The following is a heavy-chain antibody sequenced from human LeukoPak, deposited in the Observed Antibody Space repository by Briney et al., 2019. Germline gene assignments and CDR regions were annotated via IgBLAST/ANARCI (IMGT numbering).Heavy chain of an antibody. CDR2: IRWNSGSI. J-gene: IGHJ4*02. Sequence: GGSLRLSCAASGFTFDDYAMHWLRQAPGKGLEWVSDIRWNSGSIGYADSVKGRFTISRDNAKKSLYLQMNSLRAEDTALYYCAKDMDQGAYSGPSGPFDYWGQGTLVTVSS. CDR1: GFTFDDYA. CDR3: AKDMDQGAYSGPSGPFDY. V-gene: IGHV3-9*01. D-gene: IGHD6-13*01.